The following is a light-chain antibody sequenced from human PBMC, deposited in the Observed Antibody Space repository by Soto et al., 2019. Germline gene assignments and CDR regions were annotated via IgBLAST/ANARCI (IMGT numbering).Light chain of an antibody. J-gene: IGKJ1*01. Sequence: EIVMTQSPATLSVSPGERATLSCRASQSVSSNLAWYQQKPGQAPRLLMYGASTRATGIPDRFSGSGSGTEFALTISSLQSEDFAVYYCQEHKNSPPWTFGPGTKVEIK. V-gene: IGKV3-15*01. CDR2: GAS. CDR1: QSVSSN. CDR3: QEHKNSPPWT.